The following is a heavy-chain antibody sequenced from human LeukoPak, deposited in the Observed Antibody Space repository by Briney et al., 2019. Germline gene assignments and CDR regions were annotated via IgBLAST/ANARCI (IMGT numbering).Heavy chain of an antibody. D-gene: IGHD5-18*01. Sequence: GGSLRLSCAASGFTFSSYSMSWVRQAPGKGLEWVSAISGSGGSTYYADSVKGRFTISRDNSKNTLYLQMNSLRAEDTAVYYCAKDRRAVNSYGDYWGQGTLVTVSS. CDR2: ISGSGGST. J-gene: IGHJ4*02. CDR1: GFTFSSYS. V-gene: IGHV3-23*01. CDR3: AKDRRAVNSYGDY.